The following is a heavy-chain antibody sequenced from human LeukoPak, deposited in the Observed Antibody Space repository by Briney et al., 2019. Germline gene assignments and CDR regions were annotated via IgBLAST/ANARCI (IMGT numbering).Heavy chain of an antibody. V-gene: IGHV3-21*01. D-gene: IGHD3-22*01. CDR1: GFTFSSYS. Sequence: GGSLRLSCAASGFTFSSYSMNWVRQAPGKGLEWVSSISSSSYIYYADSVKGRFTISRDNAKNSLYLQMNSLRAEDTAVYYCAKVRSTYYDPYLDYWGQGTLVTVSS. CDR2: ISSSSYI. J-gene: IGHJ4*02. CDR3: AKVRSTYYDPYLDY.